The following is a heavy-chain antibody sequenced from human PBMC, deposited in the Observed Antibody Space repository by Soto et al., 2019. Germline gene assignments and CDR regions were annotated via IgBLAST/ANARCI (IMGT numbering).Heavy chain of an antibody. CDR3: ARALPSDCSSSSCTGQYFDY. CDR1: GGSISSGAYS. Sequence: SETLSLTCAVSGGSISSGAYSWNWIRQPPGKGLEWIGYIYYSGSTYYNPSLESRVTISVDRSKNQFSLKLNSVTAADTAVHYCARALPSDCSSSSCTGQYFDYWGQGTLVTVSS. V-gene: IGHV4-30-2*01. J-gene: IGHJ4*02. D-gene: IGHD2-2*01. CDR2: IYYSGST.